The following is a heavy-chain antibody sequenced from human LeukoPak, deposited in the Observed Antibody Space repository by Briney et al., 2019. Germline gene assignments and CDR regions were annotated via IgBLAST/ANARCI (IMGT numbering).Heavy chain of an antibody. CDR2: IGTAGDT. CDR3: ARMMSDFWAFDI. CDR1: GFTFSSYD. J-gene: IGHJ3*02. D-gene: IGHD3-3*01. Sequence: GGSLRLSCAASGFTFSSYDMHWVRQATGKGLEWVSAIGTAGDTYYPGSVKGRFTISRENAKNSLYLQMNSLRAGDTAVYYCARMMSDFWAFDIWGQGTMVTVSS. V-gene: IGHV3-13*01.